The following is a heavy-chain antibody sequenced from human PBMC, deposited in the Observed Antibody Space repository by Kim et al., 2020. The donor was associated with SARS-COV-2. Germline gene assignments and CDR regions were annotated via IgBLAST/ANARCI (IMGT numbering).Heavy chain of an antibody. CDR3: ARSGGPPGTAMDTSYYGSGSYYKLPLYYYGMDV. Sequence: SETLSLTCTVSGGSISSSSYYWGWIRQPPGKGLEWIGSIYYSGSTYYNPSLKSRVTISVDTSKNQFSLKLSSVTAADTAVYYCARSGGPPGTAMDTSYYGSGSYYKLPLYYYGMDVWGQGTTVTVSS. CDR2: IYYSGST. CDR1: GGSISSSSYY. V-gene: IGHV4-39*01. D-gene: IGHD3-10*01. J-gene: IGHJ6*02.